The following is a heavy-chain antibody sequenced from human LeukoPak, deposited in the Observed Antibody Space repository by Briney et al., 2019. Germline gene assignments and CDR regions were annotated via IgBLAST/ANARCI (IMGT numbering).Heavy chain of an antibody. Sequence: GGSLRLSCAASGFTFSSYAMSWVRQAPGKGLEWVSAISGSGGSTYYADSVKGRFTISRDNSKNTLYLQMNSLRAKDTAVYYCAKDRVRTMIVVVTYYFDYWGQGTLVTVSS. CDR1: GFTFSSYA. J-gene: IGHJ4*02. V-gene: IGHV3-23*01. D-gene: IGHD3-22*01. CDR3: AKDRVRTMIVVVTYYFDY. CDR2: ISGSGGST.